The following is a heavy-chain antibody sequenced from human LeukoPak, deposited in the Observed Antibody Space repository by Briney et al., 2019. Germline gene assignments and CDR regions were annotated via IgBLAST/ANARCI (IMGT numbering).Heavy chain of an antibody. Sequence: SETLSLTCTVSGGSISSSDYYWGWIRQPPGKGLEWIGSIYHSGSTYYNPSLKSRVTISVDTSKNQFSLKLSSVTAADTAVYYCARDRTGIMDVWGKGTTVTVSS. CDR3: ARDRTGIMDV. J-gene: IGHJ6*03. CDR2: IYHSGST. V-gene: IGHV4-39*07. CDR1: GGSISSSDYY. D-gene: IGHD6-13*01.